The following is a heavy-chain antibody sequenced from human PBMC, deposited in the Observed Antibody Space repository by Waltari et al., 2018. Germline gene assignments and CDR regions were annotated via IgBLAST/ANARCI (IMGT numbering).Heavy chain of an antibody. V-gene: IGHV3-72*01. D-gene: IGHD2-21*01. Sequence: EVQLVESGGGLVQPGGSLRLSCAASGFTFSDHHMDWVRQAPGKGLDWIGRIRNRAYRYTTEYAASVKGRFTISRDDSKNSLFLQMNSLKTEDTAVYYCAGSVAYWGQGTLVTVSS. CDR2: IRNRAYRYTT. J-gene: IGHJ4*02. CDR1: GFTFSDHH. CDR3: AGSVAY.